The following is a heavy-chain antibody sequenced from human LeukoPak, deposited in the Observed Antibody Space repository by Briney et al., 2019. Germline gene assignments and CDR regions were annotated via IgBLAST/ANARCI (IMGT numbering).Heavy chain of an antibody. CDR1: GFTFSDYW. D-gene: IGHD2-2*01. CDR2: INKDGSEE. Sequence: PGGSLRLSCAASGFTFSDYWMSWVRQAPGKGLEWVANINKDGSEEYFVDSVKGRFTISRDNAKKSMFLQMNSLRADDTAVYYCAKGSYCSTSNCYLGYWGQGTLLTVSS. V-gene: IGHV3-7*03. J-gene: IGHJ4*02. CDR3: AKGSYCSTSNCYLGY.